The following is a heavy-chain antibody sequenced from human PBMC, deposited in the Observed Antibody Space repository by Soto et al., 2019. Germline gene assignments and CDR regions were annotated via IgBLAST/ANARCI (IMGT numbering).Heavy chain of an antibody. D-gene: IGHD6-13*01. Sequence: PGGSLRLSCTASGFTFGDYAMSWFRQAPGKGLEWVGFIRSKAYGGTTEYAASVKGRFTISRDDSKSIAYLQMNSLKTEDTAVYYCTREGSKGGYSSSWDWGQGTLVTVSS. CDR2: IRSKAYGGTT. CDR3: TREGSKGGYSSSWD. CDR1: GFTFGDYA. J-gene: IGHJ4*02. V-gene: IGHV3-49*03.